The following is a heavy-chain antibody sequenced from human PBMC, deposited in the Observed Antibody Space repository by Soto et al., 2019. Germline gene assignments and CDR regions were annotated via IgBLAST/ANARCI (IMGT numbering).Heavy chain of an antibody. D-gene: IGHD3-22*01. J-gene: IGHJ4*02. CDR2: ITGSGGYT. V-gene: IGHV3-23*01. CDR1: GYTFSSYA. Sequence: GGSLRLSCAGPGYTFSSYAMSWVRQAPGKGLEWVSAITGSGGYTYYADSVKGRFTISRDKTKNTVYLQMNSLRAEDTAIYYCAKDRHYYDSSGYYYEDWGQGTLVTVSS. CDR3: AKDRHYYDSSGYYYED.